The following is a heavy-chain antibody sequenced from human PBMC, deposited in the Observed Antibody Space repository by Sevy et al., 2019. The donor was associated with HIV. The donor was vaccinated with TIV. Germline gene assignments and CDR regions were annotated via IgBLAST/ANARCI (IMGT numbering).Heavy chain of an antibody. CDR1: GGSISSYY. CDR2: IYYSGST. CDR3: ARVTRSYYGMDV. V-gene: IGHV4-59*01. Sequence: SETLSLTCTVSGGSISSYYWSWIRQPPGKGLEWIGYIYYSGSTNYNPSLKSRVTISVDTSKNQFSLKLSSVTAADPAVYYCARVTRSYYGMDVWGQGTTVTVSS. J-gene: IGHJ6*02. D-gene: IGHD3-3*01.